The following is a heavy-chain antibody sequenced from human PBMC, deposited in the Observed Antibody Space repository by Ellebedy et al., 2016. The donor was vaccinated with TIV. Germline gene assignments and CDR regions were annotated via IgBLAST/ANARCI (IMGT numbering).Heavy chain of an antibody. V-gene: IGHV3-23*01. CDR3: ARGLSDSSGYYHYYGMDV. Sequence: GESLKISCAASVFTFSSYAMSWVRQAPGKGLEWVSGISDSGGSTYYADSVKGRFTISRDNSKNTLYLQMNSLRTEDTAVYYCARGLSDSSGYYHYYGMDVWGQGTTVTVSS. J-gene: IGHJ6*02. D-gene: IGHD3-22*01. CDR1: VFTFSSYA. CDR2: ISDSGGST.